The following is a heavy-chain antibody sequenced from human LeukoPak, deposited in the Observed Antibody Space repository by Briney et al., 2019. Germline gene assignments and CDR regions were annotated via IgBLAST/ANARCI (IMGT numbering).Heavy chain of an antibody. J-gene: IGHJ5*02. V-gene: IGHV1-18*01. Sequence: GASVKVSCKASGYTFTSNGISWVRQAPGQGLEWMGWISTYNGNTNYAQKLQGRVTMTTDTSTSTAYMELRSLRSDDTAVYYCARDPSNTSGWKTWFDTWGQGTLVTVSS. CDR3: ARDPSNTSGWKTWFDT. D-gene: IGHD6-19*01. CDR1: GYTFTSNG. CDR2: ISTYNGNT.